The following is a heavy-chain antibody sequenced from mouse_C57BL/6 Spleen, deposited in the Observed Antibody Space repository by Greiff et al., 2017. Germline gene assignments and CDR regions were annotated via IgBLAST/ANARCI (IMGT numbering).Heavy chain of an antibody. CDR1: GFSFNTYA. CDR2: IRSKSNNYAT. V-gene: IGHV10-1*01. Sequence: EVHLVESGGGLVQPKGSLKLSCAASGFSFNTYAMNWVRQAPGKGLEWVARIRSKSNNYATYYADSVKDRFTISRDDSESMLYMQMNNLKTEDTAMYYCVRHGTTVAMDYWGQGTSVTVSS. D-gene: IGHD1-1*01. J-gene: IGHJ4*01. CDR3: VRHGTTVAMDY.